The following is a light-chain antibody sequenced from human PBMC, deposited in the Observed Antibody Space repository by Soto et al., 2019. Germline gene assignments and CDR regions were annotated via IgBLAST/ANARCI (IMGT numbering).Light chain of an antibody. CDR3: ASYRSTSTLGV. V-gene: IGLV2-14*03. Sequence: QSALTQPASVSGSPGQSITLSCTGAGSDVSWYQHHPGKAPKLIIFDVSNRPSGISDRFSGSKSGNTASLTISGLRAEDEAGYDCASYRSTSTLGVFGGGTKVTVL. J-gene: IGLJ3*02. CDR1: GSD. CDR2: DVS.